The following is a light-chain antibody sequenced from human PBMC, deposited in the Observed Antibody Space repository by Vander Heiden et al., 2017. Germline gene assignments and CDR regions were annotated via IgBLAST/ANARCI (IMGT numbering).Light chain of an antibody. V-gene: IGLV2-14*01. CDR1: SRDVGGYNY. CDR3: SSYTSSSSLYV. Sequence: QSALTQPASVSGAPGQSITISCPGTSRDVGGYNYVSWYQQHPGKAPKLMIYDVRNRPSGVANRFSGSKSGNTASLTISGLQAEDEADYYCSSYTSSSSLYVFGTGTKVTVL. CDR2: DVR. J-gene: IGLJ1*01.